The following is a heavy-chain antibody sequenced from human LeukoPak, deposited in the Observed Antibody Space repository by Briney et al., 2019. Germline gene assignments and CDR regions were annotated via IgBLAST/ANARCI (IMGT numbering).Heavy chain of an antibody. J-gene: IGHJ5*02. CDR2: ISSSSSYT. Sequence: PGGSLRLSCAASGFTFSDYYMSWIRQAPGKGLEWVSYISSSSSYTNYADSVKGRFTISRDNAKNSLYLQMNSLRAKDTAVYYCAREVGYCSGGSCYGGGWFDPWGQGTLVTVSS. CDR1: GFTFSDYY. D-gene: IGHD2-15*01. CDR3: AREVGYCSGGSCYGGGWFDP. V-gene: IGHV3-11*05.